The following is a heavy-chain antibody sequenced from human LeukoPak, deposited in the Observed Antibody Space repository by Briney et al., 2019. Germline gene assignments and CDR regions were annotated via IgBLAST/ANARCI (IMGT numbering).Heavy chain of an antibody. D-gene: IGHD2-2*01. Sequence: GGSLRLSCAVSGFTFSDYYMSWVRQAPGKGLEWVSYISSVGSIIYYADSVKGRFTISRDNSKNTLYLQMNSLRADDTAVYYCAKVRYQLLIDYWGQGTLVTVSS. CDR1: GFTFSDYY. CDR3: AKVRYQLLIDY. J-gene: IGHJ4*02. V-gene: IGHV3-11*04. CDR2: ISSVGSII.